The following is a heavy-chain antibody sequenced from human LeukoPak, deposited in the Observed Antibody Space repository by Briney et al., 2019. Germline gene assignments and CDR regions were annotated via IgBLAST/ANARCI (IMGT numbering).Heavy chain of an antibody. D-gene: IGHD1-14*01. Sequence: ASETLSLTCTVSGGSISSYYWSWIRQPPGKGLEWIGYIYYSGSTNYNPSLKSRVTISVDTSKNQFSLKLSSVTAADTAVYYCAREGVTTPFYYYYMDVWGKGTTVTVSS. J-gene: IGHJ6*03. CDR3: AREGVTTPFYYYYMDV. CDR1: GGSISSYY. V-gene: IGHV4-59*01. CDR2: IYYSGST.